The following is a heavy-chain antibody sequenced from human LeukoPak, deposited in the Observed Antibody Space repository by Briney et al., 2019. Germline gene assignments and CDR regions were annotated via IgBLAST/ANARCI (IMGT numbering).Heavy chain of an antibody. CDR2: INHSGST. J-gene: IGHJ5*02. D-gene: IGHD3-3*01. Sequence: PSETLSLTCAVYGGSFSGYYWSWIRQPPGKGLKWIGEINHSGSTNYNPSLKSRVTISVDTSKNQFSLKLSSVTAADTAVYYCARDLRITIFGVVISNWFDPWGQGTLVTVSS. CDR3: ARDLRITIFGVVISNWFDP. V-gene: IGHV4-34*01. CDR1: GGSFSGYY.